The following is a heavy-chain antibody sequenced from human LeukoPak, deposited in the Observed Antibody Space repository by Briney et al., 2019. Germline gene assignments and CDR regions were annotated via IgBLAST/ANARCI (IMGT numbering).Heavy chain of an antibody. D-gene: IGHD6-6*01. Sequence: SETLSLTCIVSGGSIRNYYWSWIRQPAGKGLEWIGRIHTSGSTNYSPSLKSRLTMSVDMSKNQFSLRLSSVTAADTAVYYCATTARHCSDFWGQGTLVTVSS. J-gene: IGHJ4*02. CDR3: ATTARHCSDF. CDR1: GGSIRNYY. V-gene: IGHV4-4*07. CDR2: IHTSGST.